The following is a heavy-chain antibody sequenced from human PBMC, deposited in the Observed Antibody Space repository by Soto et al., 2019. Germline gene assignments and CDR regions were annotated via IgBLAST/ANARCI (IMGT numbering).Heavy chain of an antibody. CDR3: AREEPHPAPLVF. CDR2: VSHDGSNI. CDR1: GFTFSRYP. J-gene: IGHJ4*02. V-gene: IGHV3-30*04. Sequence: GSLRLSCVAFGFTFSRYPMHWVRQAPGKGLEWVAGVSHDGSNIQYADSVKGRLTVSRDDSKSTLYLQMNNLGAEDTAEYFCAREEPHPAPLVFWGQGTLVTVSS.